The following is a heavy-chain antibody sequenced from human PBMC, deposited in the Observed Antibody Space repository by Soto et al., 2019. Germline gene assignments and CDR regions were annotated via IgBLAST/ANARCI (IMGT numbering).Heavy chain of an antibody. CDR1: GFSFSSYG. CDR3: AKSYCGGDCYFSYFDY. CDR2: ISYDGTNK. V-gene: IGHV3-30*18. J-gene: IGHJ4*02. Sequence: PGGSLRLSCAASGFSFSSYGMHWVRQAPGKGLEWVAVISYDGTNKYYADSVKGRFTISRDNSKSTLYLQMNSLRAEDTAVYYCAKSYCGGDCYFSYFDYWGQGTLVTVSS. D-gene: IGHD2-21*02.